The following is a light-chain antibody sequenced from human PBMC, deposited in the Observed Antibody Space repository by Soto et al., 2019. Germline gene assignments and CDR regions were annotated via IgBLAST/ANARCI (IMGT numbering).Light chain of an antibody. CDR3: QQRSNWPLT. CDR2: DAS. J-gene: IGKJ4*01. V-gene: IGKV3-11*01. Sequence: EIVMTQSPDTLSVSPGASATLSCRASQSVSSYLAWYQQKTGQAPRLLIYDASNRATGIPARLSGSGSGKDFTLTISSLEPEEGAVDDCQQRSNWPLTFGGGTKVDIK. CDR1: QSVSSY.